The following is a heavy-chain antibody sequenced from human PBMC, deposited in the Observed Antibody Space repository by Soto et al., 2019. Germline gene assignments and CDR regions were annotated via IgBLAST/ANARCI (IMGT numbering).Heavy chain of an antibody. CDR1: GFTFSSYA. D-gene: IGHD6-19*01. J-gene: IGHJ4*02. V-gene: IGHV3-30-3*01. Sequence: GGSLRLSCPASGFTFSSYAMHWVRQAPGKGLEWVAVISYDGSNKYYADSVKGRFTISRDNSKNTLYLQMNSLRAEDTAVYYCARTDGSGWWDFDYWGQGTLVTVSS. CDR3: ARTDGSGWWDFDY. CDR2: ISYDGSNK.